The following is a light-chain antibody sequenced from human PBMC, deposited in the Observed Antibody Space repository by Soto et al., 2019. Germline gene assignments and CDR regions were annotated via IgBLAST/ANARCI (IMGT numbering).Light chain of an antibody. CDR1: SSDVGTYNV. V-gene: IGLV2-23*01. CDR2: EDT. CDR3: CSYAYTNTLL. Sequence: QAVVAQPASVSGSPGQSITISCTRTSSDVGTYNVVSWYQHHPGKAPKLMIYEDTKRPAGLSGRFSASKSGNTASLTISGLQAEDEAAYYCCSYAYTNTLLFGGGTKVTVL. J-gene: IGLJ3*02.